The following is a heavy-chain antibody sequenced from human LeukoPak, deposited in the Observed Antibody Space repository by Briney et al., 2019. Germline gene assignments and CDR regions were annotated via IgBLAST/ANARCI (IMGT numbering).Heavy chain of an antibody. CDR1: GGSISPYF. Sequence: SETLSLTCTVSGGSISPYFWSWIRQPPGKGLEWIGYISYTGSTNYNPSLKSRFTISVDTSKNQFSLQLTSVTAADTAVYYCARDDYRGVTNFDPWGQGTLVSVCS. D-gene: IGHD3-10*01. V-gene: IGHV4-59*01. CDR2: ISYTGST. CDR3: ARDDYRGVTNFDP. J-gene: IGHJ5*02.